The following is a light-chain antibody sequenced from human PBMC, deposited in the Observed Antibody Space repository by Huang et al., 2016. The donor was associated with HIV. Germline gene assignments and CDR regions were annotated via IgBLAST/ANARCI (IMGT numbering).Light chain of an antibody. Sequence: EIVMTQSPATLSVSPGARATLSCRASQSISTNLAWYQQKPGQAPRRLMYGASTRATGNPARFRGSGFGTELTLTISSLQSEDFVVYDCQQYDSWPPVTFGQGTKLEIK. CDR1: QSISTN. V-gene: IGKV3-15*01. J-gene: IGKJ2*01. CDR2: GAS. CDR3: QQYDSWPPVT.